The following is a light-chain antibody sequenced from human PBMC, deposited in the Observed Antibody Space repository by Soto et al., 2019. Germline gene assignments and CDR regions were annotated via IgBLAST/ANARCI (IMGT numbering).Light chain of an antibody. J-gene: IGLJ1*01. CDR3: SSYTSTSLYV. Sequence: QSALTQPASVSGSPGQSITISCTGTSSDVGGYNYVSWYQQHPGKAPKLMICEVSNRPSGVSNRFSGSKSGNTASLIISGLRADDEADYYCSSYTSTSLYVFGTGTKLTVL. CDR1: SSDVGGYNY. CDR2: EVS. V-gene: IGLV2-14*01.